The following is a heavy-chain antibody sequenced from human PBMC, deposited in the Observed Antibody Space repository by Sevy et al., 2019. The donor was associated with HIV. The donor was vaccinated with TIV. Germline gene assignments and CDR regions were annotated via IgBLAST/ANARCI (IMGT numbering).Heavy chain of an antibody. Sequence: GGSLRLSCAASGFTFDMYAMHWVRQSPGKGLECVAGLWSHGRREYYADFAKGRFTVSRDNSKNTVYLNMDSLRTDDTAVYYCAKEDDAFDVWGQGTMVTVSS. CDR3: AKEDDAFDV. CDR1: GFTFDMYA. J-gene: IGHJ3*01. CDR2: LWSHGRRE. V-gene: IGHV3-30*02.